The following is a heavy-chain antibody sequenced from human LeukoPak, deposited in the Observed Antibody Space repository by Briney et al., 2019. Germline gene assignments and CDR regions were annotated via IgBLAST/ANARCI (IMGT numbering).Heavy chain of an antibody. Sequence: GGSLRLSCAASGFSFGIHSMSWVRQAPGKGLEWGSLIGTTDTHYADTVKGRFTISRDNSKDMLYLQMNNLRVEDTAIYYCVKDGLAGNGVYDWFDHWGQGTLVTVS. J-gene: IGHJ5*02. CDR3: VKDGLAGNGVYDWFDH. CDR1: GFSFGIHS. D-gene: IGHD1-1*01. V-gene: IGHV3-23*01. CDR2: IGTTDT.